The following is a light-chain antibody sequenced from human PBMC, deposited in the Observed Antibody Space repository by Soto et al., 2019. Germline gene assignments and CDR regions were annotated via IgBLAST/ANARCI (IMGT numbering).Light chain of an antibody. V-gene: IGLV2-23*01. CDR1: SSDFGSYNL. Sequence: QSVLTQPASVSGSPGQSITISCTGTSSDFGSYNLVSWYQQHPGKAPKLMIYDDSKRPSGVSNRFSGSKSGNTASLTISGLQAEDDADYYCCSYAGSSTYVFGTGTKLTVL. CDR2: DDS. J-gene: IGLJ1*01. CDR3: CSYAGSSTYV.